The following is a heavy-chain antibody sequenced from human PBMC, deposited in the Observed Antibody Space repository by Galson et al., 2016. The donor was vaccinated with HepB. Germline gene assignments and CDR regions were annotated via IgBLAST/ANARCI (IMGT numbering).Heavy chain of an antibody. CDR2: INGNGNT. V-gene: IGHV1-3*01. CDR1: GYTFTSYA. J-gene: IGHJ4*02. Sequence: SVKVSCKASGYTFTSYAIHWVRQAPGQRLEWMGWINGNGNTKYLQKFQGRVTSTRDTSASTAYMELSSLRSEDTAVYYCATNIVGATTSFDYWGQGTLVTVSS. D-gene: IGHD1-26*01. CDR3: ATNIVGATTSFDY.